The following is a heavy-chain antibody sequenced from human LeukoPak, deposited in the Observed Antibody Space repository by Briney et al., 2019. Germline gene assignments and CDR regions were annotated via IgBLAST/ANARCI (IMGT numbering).Heavy chain of an antibody. Sequence: GGSLRLSCAASGFTFSSYAMHWVRQAPGKGLEWVAVISYDGSNKYYADSVKVRFTISRYNSKNTLDLQMNSLRADDTAVYYCAIPNYYDSSGYYYGVLDYWGQGTLVTVSS. V-gene: IGHV3-30*04. CDR1: GFTFSSYA. D-gene: IGHD3-22*01. CDR2: ISYDGSNK. CDR3: AIPNYYDSSGYYYGVLDY. J-gene: IGHJ4*02.